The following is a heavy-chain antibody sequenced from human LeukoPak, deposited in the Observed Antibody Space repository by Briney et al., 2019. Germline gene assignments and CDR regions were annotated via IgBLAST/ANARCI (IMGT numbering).Heavy chain of an antibody. CDR2: ISGSSSTI. CDR1: GFTFYSYS. CDR3: ARDSEFDL. J-gene: IGHJ2*01. V-gene: IGHV3-48*04. Sequence: QTGGSLRLSCAASGFTFYSYSMSWVRQAPGKGLEWVSYISGSSSTIYYADSVKGRFTISIDNAKNSLHLQMNSLRAEDTAVYYCARDSEFDLWGRGTLVIASS.